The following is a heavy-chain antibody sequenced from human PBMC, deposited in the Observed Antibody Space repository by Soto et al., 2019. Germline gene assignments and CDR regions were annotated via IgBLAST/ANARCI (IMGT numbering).Heavy chain of an antibody. CDR2: IYPGDSDT. CDR1: GYSFTSYW. J-gene: IGHJ6*02. D-gene: IGHD6-13*01. V-gene: IGHV5-51*01. Sequence: GESLKISCKGSGYSFTSYWIGWVRQMPGKGLEWMGIIYPGDSDTRYSPSFQGQVTISADKSISTAYLQWSSLKASDTAMYYCERHRYSSSWADYGMDVWGQGTTVNVSS. CDR3: ERHRYSSSWADYGMDV.